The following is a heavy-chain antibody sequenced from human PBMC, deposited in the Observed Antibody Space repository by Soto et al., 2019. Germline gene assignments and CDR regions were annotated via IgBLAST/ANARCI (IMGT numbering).Heavy chain of an antibody. CDR2: ISAYNGNT. CDR3: LFVAAGTFDY. Sequence: ASLKVSCTASVYTFTSYGISWVRQAPGQGLEWMGWISAYNGNTNDTQKLQGRATMTTDTATSTAYMELRSLRSDDTAVYYCLFVAAGTFDYWGQGTLVTVSS. CDR1: VYTFTSYG. V-gene: IGHV1-18*01. D-gene: IGHD6-13*01. J-gene: IGHJ4*02.